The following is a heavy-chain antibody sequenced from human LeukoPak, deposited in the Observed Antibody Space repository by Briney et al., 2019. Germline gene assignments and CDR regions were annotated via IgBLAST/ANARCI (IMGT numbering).Heavy chain of an antibody. D-gene: IGHD1-1*01. CDR3: ARDGIQAPDTFDY. CDR1: GFTFNRYA. CDR2: ISNGGDNRDNT. Sequence: PGGSLRLSCAASGFTFNRYAMTWVRQAPGKGLQWVSTISNGGDNRDNTYYADSVKGRFTVSRDNSKNTVHLQMNSLRAEDTAVYYCARDGIQAPDTFDYWGLGTLVTVSS. V-gene: IGHV3-23*01. J-gene: IGHJ4*02.